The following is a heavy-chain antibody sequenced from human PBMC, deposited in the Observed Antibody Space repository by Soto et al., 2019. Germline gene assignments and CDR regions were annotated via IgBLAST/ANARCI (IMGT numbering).Heavy chain of an antibody. J-gene: IGHJ4*02. CDR1: GGSISSYY. D-gene: IGHD3-3*01. V-gene: IGHV4-59*01. CDR3: ARAFFWSGYYTYYFDY. CDR2: IYYSGST. Sequence: SETLSLTCTVSGGSISSYYWSWIRQPPGKGLEWIGYIYYSGSTNYNPSLKSRVTISVDTSKNQFSLKLSSVTAADTAVYYCARAFFWSGYYTYYFDYGGQGTLVTVSS.